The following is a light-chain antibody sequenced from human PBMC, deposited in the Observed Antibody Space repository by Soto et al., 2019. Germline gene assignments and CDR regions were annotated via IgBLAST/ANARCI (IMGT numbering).Light chain of an antibody. Sequence: QSVLTQPASVSGSPGQSITISCTGTSSDVGGYKFVSWYQHHPGEAPKLIIYDVTNRPSGISNRFSGSKSGNTASLTISGLQAEDEADYYCGSYNDTSSYVLFGGGTQLTVL. CDR2: DVT. CDR3: GSYNDTSSYVL. CDR1: SSDVGGYKF. J-gene: IGLJ2*01. V-gene: IGLV2-14*01.